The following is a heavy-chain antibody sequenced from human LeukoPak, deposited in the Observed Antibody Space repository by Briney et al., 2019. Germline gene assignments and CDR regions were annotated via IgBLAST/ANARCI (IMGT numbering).Heavy chain of an antibody. CDR2: IYTSGST. D-gene: IGHD3-22*01. CDR1: GGSISRGSYY. CDR3: ARVTTGGYYNC. Sequence: SETLSLTCTVSGGSISRGSYYWSWIRQPAGKGLEWIGRIYTSGSTNYNPSLKSRVTISVDTSKNQLSLKLSSVTAADTAVYYCARVTTGGYYNCWGQGTLVTVSS. J-gene: IGHJ4*02. V-gene: IGHV4-61*02.